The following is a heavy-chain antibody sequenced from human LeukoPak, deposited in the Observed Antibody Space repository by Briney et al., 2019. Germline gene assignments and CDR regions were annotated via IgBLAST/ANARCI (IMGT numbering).Heavy chain of an antibody. CDR3: ARDRGPGYYYGMDV. Sequence: SETLSLTCTVSGGSISSYYWSWIRQPPGKGLEWIGYIYYSGSTNYNPSPKSRVTISVDTSKNQFSLKLSSVTAADTAVYYCARDRGPGYYYGMDVWGQGTTVTVSS. CDR2: IYYSGST. CDR1: GGSISSYY. J-gene: IGHJ6*02. V-gene: IGHV4-59*01.